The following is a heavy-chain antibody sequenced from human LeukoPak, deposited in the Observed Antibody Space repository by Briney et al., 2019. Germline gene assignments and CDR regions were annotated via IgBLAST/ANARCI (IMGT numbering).Heavy chain of an antibody. V-gene: IGHV4-30-4*01. Sequence: PSETLSLTCTVSGGSISSGDYYWSWIRQPPGKGLEWIGYIYYSGSTYYNPSLKSRVTISVDTSKNQFPLKLSSVTAADTAVYYCARDAKDYYDSSGLDAFDIWGQGTMVTVSS. D-gene: IGHD3-22*01. CDR2: IYYSGST. CDR1: GGSISSGDYY. CDR3: ARDAKDYYDSSGLDAFDI. J-gene: IGHJ3*02.